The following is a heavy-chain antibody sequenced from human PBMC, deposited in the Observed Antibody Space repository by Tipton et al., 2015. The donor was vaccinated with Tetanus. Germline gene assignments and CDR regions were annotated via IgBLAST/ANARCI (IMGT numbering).Heavy chain of an antibody. J-gene: IGHJ4*02. CDR2: IYPGDSDT. V-gene: IGHV5-51*01. CDR3: ARAHCTNGVCNFDF. D-gene: IGHD2-8*01. CDR1: GYIFNNYW. Sequence: QLAQSGGEVKKPGESLKISCKGSGYIFNNYWIGWVRQKPGKGLEWMGIIYPGDSDTRYSTSSQGQVTISVANSINPSYLQWSSLKSSDPSMFYCARAHCTNGVCNFDFWGQGALVAVSS.